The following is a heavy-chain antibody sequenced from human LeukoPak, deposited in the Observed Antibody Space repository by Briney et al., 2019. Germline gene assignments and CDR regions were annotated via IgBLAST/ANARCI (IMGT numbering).Heavy chain of an antibody. V-gene: IGHV4-61*02. J-gene: IGHJ4*02. Sequence: SETLSLTCTVSGGSISSGSYYWSWIRQPAGKGLEWIGRIYTSGSTNYNPSLKSRVTISVDTSKNQFSLKLSSVTAADTAVYYCARLSTTQYYYDSGEGDYWGQGTLVTVSS. D-gene: IGHD3-10*01. CDR3: ARLSTTQYYYDSGEGDY. CDR2: IYTSGST. CDR1: GGSISSGSYY.